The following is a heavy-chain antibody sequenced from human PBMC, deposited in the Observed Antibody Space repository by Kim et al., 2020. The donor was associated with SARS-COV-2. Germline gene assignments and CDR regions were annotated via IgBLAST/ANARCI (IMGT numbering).Heavy chain of an antibody. D-gene: IGHD5-12*01. CDR2: IKQDGSEK. CDR3: ARDVGLVEMATIFYFDY. J-gene: IGHJ4*02. Sequence: GGSLRLSCAASGFTFSSYWMSWVRQAPGKGLEWVANIKQDGSEKYYVDSVKGRFTISRDNAKNSLYLQMNSLRAEDTAVYYCARDVGLVEMATIFYFDYWGQGTLVTVSA. CDR1: GFTFSSYW. V-gene: IGHV3-7*01.